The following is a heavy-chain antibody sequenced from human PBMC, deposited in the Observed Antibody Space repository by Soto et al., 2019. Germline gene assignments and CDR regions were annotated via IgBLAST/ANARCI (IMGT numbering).Heavy chain of an antibody. Sequence: SVKVSCKSSGGTFSSYAISWVRQAPGQGLEWMGGIIPIFGTANYAQKFQGRVTITADESTSTAYMELSSLRSEDTAVYYCASKLYDILTGFHPSGAFDIWG. CDR1: GGTFSSYA. J-gene: IGHJ3*02. CDR3: ASKLYDILTGFHPSGAFDI. CDR2: IIPIFGTA. D-gene: IGHD3-9*01. V-gene: IGHV1-69*13.